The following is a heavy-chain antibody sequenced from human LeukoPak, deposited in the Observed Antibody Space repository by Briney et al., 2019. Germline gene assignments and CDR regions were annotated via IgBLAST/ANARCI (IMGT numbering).Heavy chain of an antibody. J-gene: IGHJ3*02. CDR1: GGSISSYY. D-gene: IGHD3-16*01. CDR2: IYTSGST. CDR3: ASTPVTYYDYIWGSSSDAFDI. Sequence: SETLSLTCTVSGGSISSYYWSWIRQPAGKGLEWIGRIYTSGSTNYNPSLKSRVTMSVDTSKNQFSLTLSSVTAADTAVYYCASTPVTYYDYIWGSSSDAFDIWGQGTMVTVSS. V-gene: IGHV4-4*07.